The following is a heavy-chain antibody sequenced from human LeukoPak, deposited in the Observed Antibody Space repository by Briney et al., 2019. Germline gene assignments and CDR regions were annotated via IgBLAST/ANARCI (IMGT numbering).Heavy chain of an antibody. CDR3: ARDGSSGWYRVDY. CDR2: IWYDGSNK. CDR1: GFTFSSYG. J-gene: IGHJ4*02. D-gene: IGHD6-19*01. Sequence: GGSLRLSCAASGFTFSSYGMHWVRQAPGKGLEWVAVIWYDGSNKYYADSVKGRFTISRDNSKNTLYLQMNSPRAEDTAVYYCARDGSSGWYRVDYWGQGTLVTVSS. V-gene: IGHV3-33*01.